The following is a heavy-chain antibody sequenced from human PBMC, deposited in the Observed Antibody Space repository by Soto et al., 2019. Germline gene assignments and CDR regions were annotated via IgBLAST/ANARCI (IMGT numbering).Heavy chain of an antibody. CDR3: ARSLVPTIFGVVTPYGMDV. CDR1: GYSFTSYW. CDR2: IYPGDSDT. D-gene: IGHD3-3*01. Sequence: GESLKISCKGSGYSFTSYWIGWVRQMPGKGLEWMGIIYPGDSDTRYSPSFQGQVTISADESISTAYLQWSSLKASDTAMYYCARSLVPTIFGVVTPYGMDVWGQGTTVTSP. J-gene: IGHJ6*02. V-gene: IGHV5-51*01.